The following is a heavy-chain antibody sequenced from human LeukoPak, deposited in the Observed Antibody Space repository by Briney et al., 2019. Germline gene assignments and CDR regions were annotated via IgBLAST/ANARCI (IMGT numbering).Heavy chain of an antibody. CDR2: VNGDGSRT. J-gene: IGHJ4*02. Sequence: PGGSLRLSCAASGFSFSSYWMYWVRQGPGKGLVWVSRVNGDGSRTDYADSVKGRFTISRDNSKNTLYLQMKTLRAEDTAVYYCAKDGYDYDSSYSYFDYWGQGTLVTVSS. D-gene: IGHD3-22*01. CDR1: GFSFSSYW. CDR3: AKDGYDYDSSYSYFDY. V-gene: IGHV3-74*01.